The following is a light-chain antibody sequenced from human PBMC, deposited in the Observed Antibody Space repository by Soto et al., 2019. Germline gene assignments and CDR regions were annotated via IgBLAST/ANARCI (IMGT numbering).Light chain of an antibody. V-gene: IGKV1-5*03. J-gene: IGKJ4*02. Sequence: DIPMTQSPSTLSASVGDRVTITCRASQSISSWLAWYQQKPGKAPKLLIYKASSLESVVQSRFSGSGSGTEFNLTISSLQPDDFAPYYCQQYHSYPFTFGGGNKVEIK. CDR1: QSISSW. CDR3: QQYHSYPFT. CDR2: KAS.